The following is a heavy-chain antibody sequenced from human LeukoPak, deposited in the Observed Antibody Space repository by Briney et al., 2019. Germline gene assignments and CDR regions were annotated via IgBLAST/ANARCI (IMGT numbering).Heavy chain of an antibody. D-gene: IGHD3-10*01. CDR1: GFTFSDYY. CDR3: ASLRGVNR. CDR2: ISSSGTTI. Sequence: GGSLRLSCAASGFTFSDYYMSWIRQPPGKGLEWVSYISSSGTTIYYADSVRGRFTVSRDNAKNSLYLQMDNLSAEDTAVYYCASLRGVNRWGQGTLVTVSS. J-gene: IGHJ4*02. V-gene: IGHV3-11*01.